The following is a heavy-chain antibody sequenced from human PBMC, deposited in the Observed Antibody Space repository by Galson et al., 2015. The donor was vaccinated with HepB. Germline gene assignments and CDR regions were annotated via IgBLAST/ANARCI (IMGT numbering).Heavy chain of an antibody. Sequence: SLRLSCAASGFTFSTYTMNWVRQAPGKGLEWVSYITSSSSTRHYADSVKGRFTISRDNAENSLYLQMNSLRDEDTAVYYCARGEYDAFGIWGQGTMVALSS. CDR1: GFTFSTYT. CDR2: ITSSSSTR. D-gene: IGHD2/OR15-2a*01. CDR3: ARGEYDAFGI. J-gene: IGHJ3*02. V-gene: IGHV3-48*02.